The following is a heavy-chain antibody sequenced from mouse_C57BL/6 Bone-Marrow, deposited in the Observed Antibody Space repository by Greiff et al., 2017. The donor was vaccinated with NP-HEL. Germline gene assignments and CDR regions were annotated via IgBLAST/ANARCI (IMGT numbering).Heavy chain of an antibody. CDR1: GYTFTSYW. Sequence: VQLQQSGAELAKPGASVKLSCKASGYTFTSYWMHWVKQRPGQGLEWIGYINPSSGYTKYNQKFKDKATLTADKSSSTAYMQLSSLTYEDTAVYYCTSYLLWSYWGQGTTLTVSS. CDR2: INPSSGYT. J-gene: IGHJ2*01. CDR3: TSYLLWSY. D-gene: IGHD2-1*01. V-gene: IGHV1-7*01.